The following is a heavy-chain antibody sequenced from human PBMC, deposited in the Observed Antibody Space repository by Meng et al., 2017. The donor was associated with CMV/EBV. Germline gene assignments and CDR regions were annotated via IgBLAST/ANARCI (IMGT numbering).Heavy chain of an antibody. V-gene: IGHV3-11*01. CDR2: ISSSGSII. CDR3: ARADSWTSYFDY. Sequence: GESLKISCAASGFTFSDYYMSWIRQTPGKGLEWVSDISSSGSIIYYADSVKGRFTISRDNAKNSLYLQINSLGAEDTAVYYCARADSWTSYFDYWGQGTLVTVSS. D-gene: IGHD1-1*01. J-gene: IGHJ4*02. CDR1: GFTFSDYY.